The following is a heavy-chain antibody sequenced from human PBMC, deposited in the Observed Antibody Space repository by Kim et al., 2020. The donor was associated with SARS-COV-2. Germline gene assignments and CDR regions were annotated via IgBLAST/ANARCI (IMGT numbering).Heavy chain of an antibody. D-gene: IGHD3-22*01. J-gene: IGHJ6*02. CDR2: ISSSSSYI. CDR1: GFTFSSYS. Sequence: GGSLRLSCAASGFTFSSYSMNWVRQAPGKGLEWVSSISSSSSYIYYADSVKGRFTISRDNAKNSLYLQMNSLRAEDTAVYYCARDHYDSSGYYYGYYYYGMDVWGQGTTVTVSS. CDR3: ARDHYDSSGYYYGYYYYGMDV. V-gene: IGHV3-21*01.